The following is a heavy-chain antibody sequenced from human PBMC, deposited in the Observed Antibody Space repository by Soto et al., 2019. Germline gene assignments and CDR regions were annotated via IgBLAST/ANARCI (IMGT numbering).Heavy chain of an antibody. V-gene: IGHV1-69*06. J-gene: IGHJ4*02. Sequence: WASVKVSCKASGGTFSSYAISWVRQAPGQGLEWMGGIIPIFGTANYAQKFQGRVTITADKSTSTAYMELSSLRSEDTAVYYCARARLAAAGDYFDYWGQGTLVTVSS. D-gene: IGHD6-13*01. CDR1: GGTFSSYA. CDR3: ARARLAAAGDYFDY. CDR2: IIPIFGTA.